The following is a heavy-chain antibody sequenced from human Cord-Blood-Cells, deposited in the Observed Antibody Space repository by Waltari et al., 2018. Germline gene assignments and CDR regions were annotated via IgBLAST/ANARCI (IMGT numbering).Heavy chain of an antibody. CDR3: ARQTGNWFDP. D-gene: IGHD7-27*01. CDR2: IYYSGST. Sequence: QLQLQESGPGLVKPSETLSLTCTVSGGSISSSSYYWGWIRQPPGKGVEWIGSIYYSGSTYYNPSLKGRVTISVDTSKNQFSLKLSSVTATDTAVYYCARQTGNWFDPWGQGTLVTVSS. J-gene: IGHJ5*02. CDR1: GGSISSSSYY. V-gene: IGHV4-39*01.